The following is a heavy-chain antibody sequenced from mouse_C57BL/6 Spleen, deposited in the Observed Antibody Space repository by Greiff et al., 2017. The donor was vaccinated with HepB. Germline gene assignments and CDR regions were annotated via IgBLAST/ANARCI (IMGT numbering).Heavy chain of an antibody. CDR3: AREEGWYFDV. J-gene: IGHJ1*03. CDR1: GYTFTSYW. CDR2: IYPGSGST. Sequence: QVQLKQPGAELVKPGASVKMSCKASGYTFTSYWITWVKQRPGQGLEWIGDIYPGSGSTNYNEKFKSKATLTVDTSSSTAYMQLSSLTSEDSAVYYCAREEGWYFDVWGTGTTVTVSS. V-gene: IGHV1-55*01.